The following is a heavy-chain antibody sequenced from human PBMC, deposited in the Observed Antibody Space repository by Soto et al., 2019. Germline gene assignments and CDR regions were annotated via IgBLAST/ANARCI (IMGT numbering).Heavy chain of an antibody. Sequence: QVQLQESGPGLVKPSETLSLTCTVSGGSISRGGYYWSGIRQNPGKGLEWIGNTYNSVSTHYNPSLQSRVPISVDTSTYRCPLTLPSVTAADPAVDYCARVPAPWGQGTLVTVSS. CDR2: TYNSVST. CDR1: GGSISRGGYY. V-gene: IGHV4-31*03. J-gene: IGHJ5*02. CDR3: ARVPAP.